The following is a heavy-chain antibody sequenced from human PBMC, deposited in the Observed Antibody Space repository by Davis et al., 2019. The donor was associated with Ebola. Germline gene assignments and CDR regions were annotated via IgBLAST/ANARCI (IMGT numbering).Heavy chain of an antibody. CDR1: GFTFSSYS. Sequence: PGGSLRLSCAASGFTFSSYSMNWVRQAPGKGLEWVSSISSSSSYIYYADSVKGRFTISRDNSKNTLYLQMNSLRAEDTAVYYCASGYTSHFDYWGQGTLVTVSS. CDR2: ISSSSSYI. J-gene: IGHJ4*02. V-gene: IGHV3-21*04. CDR3: ASGYTSHFDY. D-gene: IGHD5-18*01.